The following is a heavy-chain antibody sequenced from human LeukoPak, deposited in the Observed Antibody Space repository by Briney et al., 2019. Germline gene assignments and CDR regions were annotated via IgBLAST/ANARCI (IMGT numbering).Heavy chain of an antibody. Sequence: PGGSLRLSCVAPGFTFNNYVMNWVRQAPGKGLEWLATIYGSGVSISYADSVKGRLTISRDNSKSTLYLQMNSLRAEDTAVYYCAKDHPPASWGQGTLVTVSS. CDR3: AKDHPPAS. V-gene: IGHV3-23*01. J-gene: IGHJ4*02. CDR1: GFTFNNYV. CDR2: IYGSGVSI.